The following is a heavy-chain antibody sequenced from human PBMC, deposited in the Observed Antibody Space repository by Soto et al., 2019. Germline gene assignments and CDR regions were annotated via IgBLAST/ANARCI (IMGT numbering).Heavy chain of an antibody. J-gene: IGHJ4*02. CDR2: IYSAGNR. CDR1: GFTVSSNY. V-gene: IGHV3-53*01. D-gene: IGHD3-22*01. Sequence: GGSLRLSCAASGFTVSSNYMNWVRQAPGKGLEWVSVIYSAGNRYYVGSVRGRFSISRDNSKNTVYLQMNSLRVEDTAVYYCASGHDYDSSGGYYFEYWGQGTLVTVSS. CDR3: ASGHDYDSSGGYYFEY.